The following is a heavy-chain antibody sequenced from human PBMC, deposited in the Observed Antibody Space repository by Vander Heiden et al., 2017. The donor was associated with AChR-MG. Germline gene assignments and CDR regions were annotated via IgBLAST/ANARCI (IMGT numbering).Heavy chain of an antibody. CDR1: GYTFTSYA. CDR2: INTNTGNP. V-gene: IGHV7-4-1*02. CDR3: ARAQTWADWTEWDPDYYYYYMDV. D-gene: IGHD1-26*01. Sequence: QVQLVQSGSELKKPGASVKVSCKASGYTFTSYAMNWVRQAPGQGLEWMGWINTNTGNPTYAQGFTGRFVFSLDTSVSTAYLQISSLKAEDTAVYYCARAQTWADWTEWDPDYYYYYMDVWGKGTTVTVSS. J-gene: IGHJ6*03.